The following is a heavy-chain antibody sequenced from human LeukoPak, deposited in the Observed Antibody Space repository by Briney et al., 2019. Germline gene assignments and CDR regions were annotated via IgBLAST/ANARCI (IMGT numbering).Heavy chain of an antibody. D-gene: IGHD1-26*01. CDR3: ARFRKKSIVGATYYFDY. CDR1: GYTFTSYG. Sequence: VASVSVSCKASGYTFTSYGISWVRQAPGQGLEWMGWISAYNGNTNYAQELQGRVTMTTDTSTSTAYMDLRSLRSDDTAVYYCARFRKKSIVGATYYFDYWGQGTLVTVSS. J-gene: IGHJ4*02. V-gene: IGHV1-18*01. CDR2: ISAYNGNT.